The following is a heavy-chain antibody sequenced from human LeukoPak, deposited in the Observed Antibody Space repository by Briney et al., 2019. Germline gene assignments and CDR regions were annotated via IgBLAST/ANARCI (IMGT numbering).Heavy chain of an antibody. CDR3: VKDPSQNYYYYMDV. CDR2: ISGSGGSI. J-gene: IGHJ6*03. V-gene: IGHV3-23*01. Sequence: PGGSLRLSCAASGFTFSTFAMSWVRQAPGKGLEWVSAISGSGGSIYYADSVKGRFTISRDNSQNTLYLQMNSLRAEDTALYHCVKDPSQNYYYYMDVWGKGTTVTVSS. CDR1: GFTFSTFA.